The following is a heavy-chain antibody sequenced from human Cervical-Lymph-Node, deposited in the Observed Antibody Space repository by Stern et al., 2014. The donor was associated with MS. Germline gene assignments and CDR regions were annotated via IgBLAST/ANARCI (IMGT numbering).Heavy chain of an antibody. V-gene: IGHV1-46*01. CDR2: INPSGGST. CDR3: AREVAGHRLGLMDV. CDR1: GYTFTSYY. Sequence: QVQLVQSGAEVKKPGASVTVSWKASGYTFTSYYMHWVRQAPGKGLEWMGIINPSGGSTNSAQKFQGRVIMTRDTSTSTVYMVLSSLRSEDTAVYYCAREVAGHRLGLMDVWGQGTTVTVSS. D-gene: IGHD6-19*01. J-gene: IGHJ6*02.